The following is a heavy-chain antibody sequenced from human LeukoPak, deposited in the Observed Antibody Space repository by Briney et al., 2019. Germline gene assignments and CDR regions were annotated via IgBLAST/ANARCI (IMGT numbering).Heavy chain of an antibody. D-gene: IGHD2-2*01. V-gene: IGHV4-39*02. CDR3: ARDRPRSVVRYNWFDP. CDR2: IYYSGST. Sequence: SETLSLTCSVSGGSINSDSSSSYFWAWIRQPPGRGMEWIGSIYYSGSTYYNPSLKSRVTISVDTSKNQFSLKLSSVTAADTAVYYCARDRPRSVVRYNWFDPWGQGTLVTVSS. CDR1: GGSINSDSSSSYF. J-gene: IGHJ5*02.